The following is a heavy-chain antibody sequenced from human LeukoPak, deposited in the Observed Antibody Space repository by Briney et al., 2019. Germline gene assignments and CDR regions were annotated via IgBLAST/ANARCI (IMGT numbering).Heavy chain of an antibody. CDR3: ARGDCSSTSCLGV. Sequence: SGTLSLTCAVSGGSISSSNWWSWVRQPPGKGLEWIGEIYHGGTTNYNPSLKSRVTISVDTSKNQFSLKLSSVTAADAAVYYCARGDCSSTSCLGVWGKGTTVTISS. V-gene: IGHV4-4*02. CDR1: GGSISSSNW. J-gene: IGHJ6*04. D-gene: IGHD2-2*01. CDR2: IYHGGTT.